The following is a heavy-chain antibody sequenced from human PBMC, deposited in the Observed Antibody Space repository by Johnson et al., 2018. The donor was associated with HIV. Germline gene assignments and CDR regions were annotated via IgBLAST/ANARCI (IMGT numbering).Heavy chain of an antibody. CDR1: GFTFSSYG. CDR2: ISYDGSNK. J-gene: IGHJ3*02. D-gene: IGHD2-21*01. Sequence: VQLVESGGGLVQPGGSLRLSCAASGFTFSSYGMHWVRQAPGKGLEWVAVISYDGSNKYYADSVKGRFTISRDNSKNTLYLQMNSLRAEDTAVYYCARARARVTFDIWGQGTMVTVSS. CDR3: ARARARVTFDI. V-gene: IGHV3-30*03.